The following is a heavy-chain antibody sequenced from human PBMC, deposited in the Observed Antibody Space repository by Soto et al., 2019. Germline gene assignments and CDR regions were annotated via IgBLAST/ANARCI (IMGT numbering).Heavy chain of an antibody. CDR3: AKPTVAGSNDLDY. Sequence: QVQLVESGGGVVQPGRSLRLSCAASGFIFSTYGMHWVRQVPGKGLEWVAVISYDASNKYYADSVKGRFTISRDNAKNTLYLQMNSLRAEDTAVYYCAKPTVAGSNDLDYWGQGTLVTFSS. CDR2: ISYDASNK. CDR1: GFIFSTYG. V-gene: IGHV3-30*18. J-gene: IGHJ4*02. D-gene: IGHD6-19*01.